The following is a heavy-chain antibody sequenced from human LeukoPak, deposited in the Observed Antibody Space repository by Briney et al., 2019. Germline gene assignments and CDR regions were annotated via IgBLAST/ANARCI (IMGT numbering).Heavy chain of an antibody. CDR2: INAVNGNT. D-gene: IGHD3-10*01. J-gene: IGHJ4*02. CDR1: GYTFTSYA. CDR3: ARDRGSSEFDY. V-gene: IGHV1-3*01. Sequence: GASVKVSCKAAGYTFTSYAMHWVRQAPGQRLEWLGWINAVNGNTKYSQKFQGRVTITRDTSASTAYMELSSLRSEDTAVYYCARDRGSSEFDYWGQGTLVTVSS.